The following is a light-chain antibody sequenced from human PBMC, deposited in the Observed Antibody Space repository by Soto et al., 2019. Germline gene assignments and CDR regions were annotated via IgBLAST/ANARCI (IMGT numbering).Light chain of an antibody. Sequence: LTQPASVSGSPGQSITISFAGTSSDVGGYNYVSWYQQHPGKAPKLMIYEVSNRPSGVSNRFSGSKSGNTASLTISGLQAEDEADYYCSSYTSSSPLYVFGTGTKVTVL. CDR2: EVS. CDR1: SSDVGGYNY. CDR3: SSYTSSSPLYV. J-gene: IGLJ1*01. V-gene: IGLV2-14*01.